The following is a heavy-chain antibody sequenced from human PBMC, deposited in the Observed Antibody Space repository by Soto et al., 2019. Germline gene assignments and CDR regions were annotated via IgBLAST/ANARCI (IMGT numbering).Heavy chain of an antibody. CDR1: GDSVSSNSAA. D-gene: IGHD3-22*01. J-gene: IGHJ4*02. CDR3: ARDFVYYDSSGYHSEPHFDY. V-gene: IGHV6-1*01. Sequence: SQTLSLTCAISGDSVSSNSAAWNWIRQSPSRGLEWLGRTYYRSKWYNDYAVSVKSRITINPDTSKNQFSLQLNSVTPEDTAVYYCARDFVYYDSSGYHSEPHFDYWGQGTLVTVST. CDR2: TYYRSKWYN.